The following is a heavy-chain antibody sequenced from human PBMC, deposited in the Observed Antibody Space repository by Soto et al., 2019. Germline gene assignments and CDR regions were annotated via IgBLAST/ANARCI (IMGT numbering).Heavy chain of an antibody. D-gene: IGHD3-3*01. CDR3: AKRGGHGPTYYDFWSGLARGWKYYYGMDV. J-gene: IGHJ6*02. CDR1: GFTFSSCG. Sequence: LRLSCAASGFTFSSCGMHWVRQAPGKGLEWVAVISYDGSNKYYADSVKGRFTISRDNSKNTLYLQMNSLRAEDTAVYYCAKRGGHGPTYYDFWSGLARGWKYYYGMDVWGQGTTVTVSS. V-gene: IGHV3-30*18. CDR2: ISYDGSNK.